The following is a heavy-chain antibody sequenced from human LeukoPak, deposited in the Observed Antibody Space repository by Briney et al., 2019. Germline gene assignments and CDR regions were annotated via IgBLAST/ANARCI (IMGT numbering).Heavy chain of an antibody. D-gene: IGHD6-19*01. Sequence: PGRSLRLSCAASGFTFDDYAMHWVRQAPGKGLEWVSGISWNSGSIGYADSVKGRFTISRDNAKNSLYLQMNSLRAEDTALYYCAKGRGATVAGTFDYWGQGTLVTVSS. V-gene: IGHV3-9*01. CDR3: AKGRGATVAGTFDY. J-gene: IGHJ4*02. CDR1: GFTFDDYA. CDR2: ISWNSGSI.